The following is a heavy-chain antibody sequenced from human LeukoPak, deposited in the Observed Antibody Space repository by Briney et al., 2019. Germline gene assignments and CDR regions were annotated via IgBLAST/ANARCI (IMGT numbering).Heavy chain of an antibody. CDR1: GGSFSGYY. J-gene: IGHJ3*02. CDR3: ARDNRYYDILTGYQDDAFDT. D-gene: IGHD3-9*01. CDR2: INHSGST. V-gene: IGHV4-34*01. Sequence: PSETLSLTCAVYGGSFSGYYWSWIRQPPGKGLEWIGEINHSGSTNYSPSLKSRVTISVDTSKNQFSLRLSSVTAADTAVYYCARDNRYYDILTGYQDDAFDTWGQGTMVTVSS.